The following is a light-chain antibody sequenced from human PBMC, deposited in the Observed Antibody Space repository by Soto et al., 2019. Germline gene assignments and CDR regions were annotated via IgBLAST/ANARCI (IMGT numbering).Light chain of an antibody. V-gene: IGKV1-5*01. J-gene: IGKJ1*01. CDR3: QHYNSYPWT. CDR1: QSIGRW. CDR2: DAS. Sequence: DIQMTQSPSTLSASVGDTVTVTCRASQSIGRWLAWYQQKPGKAPKLLIYDASSLESGVPSRFSGSGSGTEFTLTISSLQPDDFATYYCQHYNSYPWTFGQGTKVDIK.